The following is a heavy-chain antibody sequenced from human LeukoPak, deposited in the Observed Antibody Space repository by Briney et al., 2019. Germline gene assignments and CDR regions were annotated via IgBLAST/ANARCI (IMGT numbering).Heavy chain of an antibody. CDR2: INPNSGGT. Sequence: ASVKVSCKASGYTFTGYYMHWVRQAPGQRLEWMGWINPNSGGTNYAQKFQGRVTITRDTSISTAYMELSRLRSDDTAVYYCASDVDYGDYAFDYWGQGTLVTVSS. J-gene: IGHJ4*02. V-gene: IGHV1-2*02. CDR1: GYTFTGYY. CDR3: ASDVDYGDYAFDY. D-gene: IGHD4-17*01.